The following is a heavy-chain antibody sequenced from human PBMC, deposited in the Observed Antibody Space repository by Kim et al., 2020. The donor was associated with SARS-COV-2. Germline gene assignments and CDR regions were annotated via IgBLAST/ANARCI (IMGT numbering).Heavy chain of an antibody. CDR3: ASALGH. Sequence: YTSGPTQYNPSLLSRVTMSVDMSKIQFSLKLSSVTAADTAVYFCASALGHWGQGTLVTVSS. J-gene: IGHJ4*02. CDR2: YTSGPT. D-gene: IGHD3-16*02. V-gene: IGHV4-4*07.